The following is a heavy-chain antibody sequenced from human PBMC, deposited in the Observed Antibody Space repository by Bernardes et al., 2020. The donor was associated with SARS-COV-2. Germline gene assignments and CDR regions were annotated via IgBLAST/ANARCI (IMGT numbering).Heavy chain of an antibody. CDR3: ARGGSYRDDALDV. CDR1: GFIVRSTY. D-gene: IGHD1-26*01. V-gene: IGHV3-66*01. CDR2: LYSGGQI. J-gene: IGHJ3*01. Sequence: GGSLRLSCAASGFIVRSTYMTWVRRAPGQGLEWVSVLYSGGQIRYADSVKGRFTSSRDNSKNTLNLQLNSLRAEDTAVYFCARGGSYRDDALDVWGPGTLVTV.